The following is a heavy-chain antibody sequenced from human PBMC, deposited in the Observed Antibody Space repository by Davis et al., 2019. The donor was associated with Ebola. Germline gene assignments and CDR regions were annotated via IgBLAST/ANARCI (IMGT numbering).Heavy chain of an antibody. J-gene: IGHJ4*02. Sequence: ASVKVSCKVSEYTLTELSIHWVRQPPGKGLEWMGRFDPEDGERIYAQEFQGRVTMTDDTSTDTAYMKLTSLRSEDTAVYYCAIGGRAGGFDYWGQGTLVTVSS. CDR1: EYTLTELS. CDR2: FDPEDGER. CDR3: AIGGRAGGFDY. V-gene: IGHV1-24*01.